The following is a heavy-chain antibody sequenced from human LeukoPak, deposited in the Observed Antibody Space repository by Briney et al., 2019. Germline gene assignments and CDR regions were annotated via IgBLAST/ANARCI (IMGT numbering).Heavy chain of an antibody. CDR3: SRRYFEAFDY. CDR2: LSYTGKT. Sequence: SETLSPTSNVSGGSARFSHWNRIRQLPGKGRGGFGCLSYTGKTDYNPSLTSRVTISFGTSNNQFSLKLKSVTAADTAIYYCSRRYFEAFDYWGQGTLVTVSP. CDR1: GGSARFSH. D-gene: IGHD2/OR15-2a*01. V-gene: IGHV4-59*02. J-gene: IGHJ4*02.